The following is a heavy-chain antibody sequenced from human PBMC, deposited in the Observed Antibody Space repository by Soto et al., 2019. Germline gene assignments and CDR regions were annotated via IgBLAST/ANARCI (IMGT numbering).Heavy chain of an antibody. CDR3: AKALAAQNYYYYGMDV. Sequence: QVQLVESGGGEVQPGRSLRLSCAASGFTFSSYGMHWVRQAPGKGLEWVAVISYDGSNKYYADSVKGRFTISRDNSKNTLYLQMNSLRAEDTAVYYCAKALAAQNYYYYGMDVWGQGTTVTVSS. CDR2: ISYDGSNK. V-gene: IGHV3-30*18. J-gene: IGHJ6*02. D-gene: IGHD6-6*01. CDR1: GFTFSSYG.